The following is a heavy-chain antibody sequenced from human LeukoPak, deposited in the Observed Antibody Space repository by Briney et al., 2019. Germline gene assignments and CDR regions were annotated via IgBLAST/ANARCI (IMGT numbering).Heavy chain of an antibody. CDR3: ASHDVAGPYYYYYYMDV. Sequence: SETLSLTCTVSGDSIGSSSYYWGWIRQPPGKGLEWIGSIYYSGNTYYNPSLRSRVTISVDTSKNQFSLKLSSVTAADTAVYYCASHDVAGPYYYYYYMDVWGKGTTVTVSS. CDR2: IYYSGNT. J-gene: IGHJ6*03. CDR1: GDSIGSSSYY. D-gene: IGHD6-19*01. V-gene: IGHV4-39*01.